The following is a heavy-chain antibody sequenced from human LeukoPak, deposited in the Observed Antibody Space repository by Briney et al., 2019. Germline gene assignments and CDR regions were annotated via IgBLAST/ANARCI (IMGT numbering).Heavy chain of an antibody. CDR3: ARDIIRRDGYNAEFDY. CDR2: IXPIFGTA. CDR1: GDTFSSXA. J-gene: IGHJ4*02. D-gene: IGHD5-24*01. Sequence: SVKVSCKASGDTFSSXAISWVRQATGQGLEWMGXIXPIFGTANYAQKFQGRVTITADESTSTAYMELSSLRSEDTAVYYCARDIIRRDGYNAEFDYWGQGTLVTVSS. V-gene: IGHV1-69*01.